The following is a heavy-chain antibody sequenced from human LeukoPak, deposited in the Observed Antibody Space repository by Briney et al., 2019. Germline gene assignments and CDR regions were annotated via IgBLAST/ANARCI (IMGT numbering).Heavy chain of an antibody. CDR2: INPNSGGT. CDR1: GYTFTGYY. CDR3: ARFPSPYYYDSGVDY. J-gene: IGHJ4*02. V-gene: IGHV1-2*02. D-gene: IGHD3-22*01. Sequence: GASVKVSCKASGYTFTGYYMHWVRQAPGQGLEWMGWINPNSGGTNYAQKFQGRVTMTRDTPISTAYTELSRLRSDDTAVYYCARFPSPYYYDSGVDYWGQGTLVTVSS.